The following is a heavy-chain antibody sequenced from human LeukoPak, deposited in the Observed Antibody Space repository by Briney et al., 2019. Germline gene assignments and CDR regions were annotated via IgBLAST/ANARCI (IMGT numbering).Heavy chain of an antibody. Sequence: SETLSLTCTVSGGSISSYYWSWIRQPPGKGLEWIGYIYYSGSTNYNPSLKSRVTISVDTSKNQFSLKLSSVTAADTAVYYCARLRLTSHFDYWGQGTLVTVSS. CDR2: IYYSGST. CDR3: ARLRLTSHFDY. D-gene: IGHD3-9*01. V-gene: IGHV4-59*08. CDR1: GGSISSYY. J-gene: IGHJ4*02.